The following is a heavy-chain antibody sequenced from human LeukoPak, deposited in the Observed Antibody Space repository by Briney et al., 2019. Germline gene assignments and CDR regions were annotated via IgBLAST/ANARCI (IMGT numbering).Heavy chain of an antibody. CDR1: GYTFTSRY. CDR3: ARGRIPAVAATDWFDP. V-gene: IGHV1-46*01. D-gene: IGHD6-19*01. Sequence: ASVKVSCKACGYTFTSRYMHWVRQAPGQGLEWMGIINPSGGATVYAQKFQGRVTMTRDTSTSTVYMELSSLRSEDTADYYCARGRIPAVAATDWFDPWGQGTLVTVSS. J-gene: IGHJ5*02. CDR2: INPSGGAT.